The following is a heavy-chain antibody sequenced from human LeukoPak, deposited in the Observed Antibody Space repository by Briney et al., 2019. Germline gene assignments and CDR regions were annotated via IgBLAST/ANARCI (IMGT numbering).Heavy chain of an antibody. D-gene: IGHD6-19*01. CDR1: GYTFTSYD. CDR2: MNPNSGNT. Sequence: GASVKVSCKASGYTFTSYDINWVRQATGQGLEWMGWMNPNSGNTGYAQKFQGRVTITRNTSISTAYMELSSLRSEDTAVYYCARVSPVGYSSGWYWDYWGQGTLVTVSS. V-gene: IGHV1-8*03. J-gene: IGHJ4*02. CDR3: ARVSPVGYSSGWYWDY.